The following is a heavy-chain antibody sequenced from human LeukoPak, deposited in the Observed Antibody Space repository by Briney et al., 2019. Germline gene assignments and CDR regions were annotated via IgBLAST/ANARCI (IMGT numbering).Heavy chain of an antibody. J-gene: IGHJ4*02. Sequence: GGSLRLSCAASGLTFSSYSMNWVRQAPGKGLEWVSSISSSSSYIYYADSVKGRFTISRGNAKNSLYLQMNSLRAEDTAVYYCAREEDIVVVPAALVDYWGQGTLVTVSS. CDR3: AREEDIVVVPAALVDY. CDR1: GLTFSSYS. CDR2: ISSSSSYI. D-gene: IGHD2-2*01. V-gene: IGHV3-21*01.